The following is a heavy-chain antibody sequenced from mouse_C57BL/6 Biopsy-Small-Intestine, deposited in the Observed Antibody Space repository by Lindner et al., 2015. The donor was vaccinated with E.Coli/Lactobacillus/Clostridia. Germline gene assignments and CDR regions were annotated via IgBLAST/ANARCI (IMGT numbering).Heavy chain of an antibody. CDR1: GYTFTSYP. D-gene: IGHD1-1*01. J-gene: IGHJ1*01. CDR2: INPYNGNT. V-gene: IGHV1-4*01. CDR3: ARVFSIYQMLRRGAFDI. Sequence: SVKVSCKASGYTFTSYPINWVRQAPGQGLEWMGWINPYNGNTEYALKFQGRVTMTTDTSTNTAYMEVRSLRSDDTAIYYCARVFSIYQMLRRGAFDIWGPGTMVTVSS.